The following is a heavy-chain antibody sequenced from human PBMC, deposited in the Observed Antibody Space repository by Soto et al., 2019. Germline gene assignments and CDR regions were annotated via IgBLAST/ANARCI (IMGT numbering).Heavy chain of an antibody. CDR1: GGSFSGYY. J-gene: IGHJ4*02. D-gene: IGHD6-19*01. V-gene: IGHV4-34*01. CDR2: INHSGST. Sequence: SETLSLTCAVYGGSFSGYYWSWIRQPPGKGLEWIGEINHSGSTNYNPSLKSRVTISVDTSKNQFSLKLSSVTAADTAVYYCARAVDSGWYSYWGQGTLVTVSS. CDR3: ARAVDSGWYSY.